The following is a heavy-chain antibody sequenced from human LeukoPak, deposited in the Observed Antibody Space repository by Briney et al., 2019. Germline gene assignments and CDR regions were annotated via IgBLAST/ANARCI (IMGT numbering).Heavy chain of an antibody. CDR2: TSSSDAGT. J-gene: IGHJ4*02. D-gene: IGHD2-21*01. V-gene: IGHV3-23*01. CDR1: GLTLSTYA. CDR3: AKAPVTSCRGAYCYPFDS. Sequence: GGSLRLSCAASGLTLSTYAMSWVRQTPGKGLEWVAATSSSDAGTYHADSVRGRFTISRDNSKNTLYLQMNSLRAEDAAVYFCAKAPVTSCRGAYCYPFDSWGQGTLVTVSS.